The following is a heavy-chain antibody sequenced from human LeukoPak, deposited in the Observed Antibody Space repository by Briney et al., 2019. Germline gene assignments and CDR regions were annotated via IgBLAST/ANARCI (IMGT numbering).Heavy chain of an antibody. D-gene: IGHD3-9*01. CDR2: ISAYNGNT. V-gene: IGHV1-18*01. CDR1: GYTFTSYG. CDR3: ARSRYFDWFDY. Sequence: ASVKVSCKTSGYTFTSYGISWVRQAPGQGLEWMGWISAYNGNTNYAQKVQGRVTMTTDTSTSTAYMELRSLRSDDTAVYYCARSRYFDWFDYWGQGTLVTVSS. J-gene: IGHJ4*02.